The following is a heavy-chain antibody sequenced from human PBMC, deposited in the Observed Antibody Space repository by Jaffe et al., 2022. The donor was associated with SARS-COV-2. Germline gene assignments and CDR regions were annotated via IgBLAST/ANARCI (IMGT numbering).Heavy chain of an antibody. CDR2: IKQDGSEK. J-gene: IGHJ4*02. D-gene: IGHD2-2*01. CDR3: ARANNYARDY. CDR1: GFTFSNYW. V-gene: IGHV3-7*01. Sequence: EVQLVESGGGLVQPGGSLRLSCAASGFTFSNYWMSWVRQTPGKGLEWVANIKQDGSEKSYVDSVKGRFTISRDNAKNSLYLQMDSLRAEDTAVYYCARANNYARDYWGQGTLVTVSS.